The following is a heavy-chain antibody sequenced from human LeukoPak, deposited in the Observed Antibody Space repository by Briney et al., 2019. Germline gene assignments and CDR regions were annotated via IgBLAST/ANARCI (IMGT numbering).Heavy chain of an antibody. CDR1: GFTFSSYA. CDR2: IFGSGGSA. CDR3: AKTTTGYSSGRYPGWPVDY. Sequence: GVSLRLSCAASGFTFSSYAMYWVRQAPGKGLEWVSGIFGSGGSAHYADSVKGRFTISRDNSKNTVYLQMNSLRAEDTAVYYCAKTTTGYSSGRYPGWPVDYWGQGTLVTVSS. D-gene: IGHD6-19*01. J-gene: IGHJ4*02. V-gene: IGHV3-23*01.